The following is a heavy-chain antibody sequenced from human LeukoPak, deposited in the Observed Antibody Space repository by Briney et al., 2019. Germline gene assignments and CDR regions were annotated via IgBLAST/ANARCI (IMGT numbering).Heavy chain of an antibody. CDR3: ASGYSYGPADY. D-gene: IGHD5-18*01. CDR2: ISSSGSTI. J-gene: IGHJ4*02. CDR1: GFTFSDYY. V-gene: IGHV3-11*01. Sequence: GGSLRLSCVASGFTFSDYYMSWIRQAPGKGLEWVSYISSSGSTIYYADSVKGRFTISRDNAKNSLYLQMNSLRAEDTAVYYCASGYSYGPADYWGQGTLVTVSS.